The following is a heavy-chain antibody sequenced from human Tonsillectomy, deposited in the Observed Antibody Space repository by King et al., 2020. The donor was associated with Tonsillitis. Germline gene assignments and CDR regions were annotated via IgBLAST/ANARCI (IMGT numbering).Heavy chain of an antibody. D-gene: IGHD3-22*01. CDR1: GYIFNSNG. V-gene: IGHV1-18*04. Sequence: VQLVESGAEVKKPGASVKVSCKASGYIFNSNGISWVRQAPGQGLEWMGWISAYNGNTKYAQKFQGRVTMTTDTSTGTAYMELRSLRSDDTAVYYCARDPPPDYYDSSGPAAAHYFDYWGQGSLVTVSS. CDR2: ISAYNGNT. CDR3: ARDPPPDYYDSSGPAAAHYFDY. J-gene: IGHJ4*02.